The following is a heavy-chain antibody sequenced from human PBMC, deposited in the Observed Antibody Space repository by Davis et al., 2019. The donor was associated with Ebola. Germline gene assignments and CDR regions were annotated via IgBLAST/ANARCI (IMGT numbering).Heavy chain of an antibody. D-gene: IGHD3-16*02. CDR2: ISNNGGST. CDR1: GFTFSSYA. J-gene: IGHJ3*02. CDR3: ARGVWGSYHDAFDI. V-gene: IGHV3-64*01. Sequence: GGSLRLSCSASGFTFSSYAMHWVRQAPGKGLEYVSAISNNGGSTYYANSVKGRFTISRDNSKNTLYLQMGSLRAEDMAVYYCARGVWGSYHDAFDIWGQGTMVTVSS.